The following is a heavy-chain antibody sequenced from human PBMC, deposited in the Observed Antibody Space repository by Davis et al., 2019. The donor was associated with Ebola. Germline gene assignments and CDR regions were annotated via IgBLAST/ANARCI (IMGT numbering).Heavy chain of an antibody. V-gene: IGHV1-18*04. J-gene: IGHJ3*02. CDR1: GYPFTSYG. D-gene: IGHD1-26*01. Sequence: ASVKVSCKTSGYPFTSYGISWVRQAPGQGLEWMGWISAYNGNTNYAQILQGRVTMTTDTSTGTAYMELRSLRSDDTAVYFCARTSIVGTTTTASDIWGQGTKVTVSS. CDR2: ISAYNGNT. CDR3: ARTSIVGTTTTASDI.